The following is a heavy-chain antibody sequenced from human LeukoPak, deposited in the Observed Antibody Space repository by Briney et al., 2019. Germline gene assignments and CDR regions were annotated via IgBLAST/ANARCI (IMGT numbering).Heavy chain of an antibody. D-gene: IGHD4-23*01. V-gene: IGHV4-59*08. CDR3: ARLIYGGNPNDAFDI. J-gene: IGHJ3*02. CDR1: GGSISSYY. CDR2: IYYSGST. Sequence: PSETLSLTCTVSGGSISSYYWSWIRQPPGKGLEWIGYIYYSGSTNYNPSLRSRVTISVDTSKNQFSLKLSSVTTADTAVYYCARLIYGGNPNDAFDIWGQGTMVTVSS.